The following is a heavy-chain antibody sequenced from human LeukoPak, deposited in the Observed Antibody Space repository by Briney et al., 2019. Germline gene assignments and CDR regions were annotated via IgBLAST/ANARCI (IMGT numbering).Heavy chain of an antibody. CDR2: SVGSNGRT. Sequence: QTGGSLRLSCEASGFIFSTYAMSWVRQAPGKGLEWVSGSVGSNGRTYYADSVKGRFTISRDNSKNTLYLQMDSLRAEDTAMYYGAKDAIARDGYRESYYW. CDR3: AKDAIARDGYRESYY. D-gene: IGHD5-24*01. J-gene: IGHJ4*01. V-gene: IGHV3-23*01. CDR1: GFIFSTYA.